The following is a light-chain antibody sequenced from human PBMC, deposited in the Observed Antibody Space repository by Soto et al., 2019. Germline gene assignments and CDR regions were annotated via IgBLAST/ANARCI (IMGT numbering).Light chain of an antibody. V-gene: IGLV2-14*01. CDR2: GVS. CDR1: RSDIGSYNY. J-gene: IGLJ1*01. Sequence: ALTQPASVSGSPGQSITISCSGTRSDIGSYNYVAWYQQFPGKTPKILIYGVSNRPSGVSSRFSGSKSGNTASLTISGLQAEDEADYYCISYTGSSTSYVFGRGTKVTVL. CDR3: ISYTGSSTSYV.